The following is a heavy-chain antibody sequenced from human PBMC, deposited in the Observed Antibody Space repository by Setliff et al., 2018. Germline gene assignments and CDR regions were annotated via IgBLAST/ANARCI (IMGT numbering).Heavy chain of an antibody. CDR1: GGSIRSGSFY. CDR2: VHASGSP. CDR3: AKARYFDWFFEN. D-gene: IGHD3-9*01. V-gene: IGHV4-61*02. Sequence: SETLSLTCTVSGGSIRSGSFYWSWIRQSAEKGLEWIGRVHASGSPNYNPSFKGRVTISLDTSTNQFSLNLNSVTAADTAVYYCAKARYFDWFFENWGQGTLVTVSS. J-gene: IGHJ4*02.